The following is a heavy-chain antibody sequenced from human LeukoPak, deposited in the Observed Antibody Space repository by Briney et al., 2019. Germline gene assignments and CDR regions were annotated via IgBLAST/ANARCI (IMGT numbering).Heavy chain of an antibody. CDR3: ARDRPHSYFTVLSYDSTRGQFDI. V-gene: IGHV4-39*07. D-gene: IGHD3-22*01. Sequence: KRSETLSLTCTVSGGSISSSSYYWGWIRQPPGKGLEWIGSIYYSGSTYYNPSLKSRVTISVDTSKNQFSLKLSSATAADTAVYYCARDRPHSYFTVLSYDSTRGQFDIWGQGTMVTVSS. J-gene: IGHJ3*02. CDR2: IYYSGST. CDR1: GGSISSSSYY.